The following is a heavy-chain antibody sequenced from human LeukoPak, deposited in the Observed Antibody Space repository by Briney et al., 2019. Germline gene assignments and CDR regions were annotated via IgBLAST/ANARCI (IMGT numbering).Heavy chain of an antibody. CDR2: IWYDGTNK. CDR1: GFTFSSYS. D-gene: IGHD6-13*01. Sequence: PGSSLRLSCAASGFTFSSYSMHWVRQAPGKGLEWVAVIWYDGTNKYYADSLNGRFTISRDNSKNTLYLQMNSLRAEDTAIYYCARGSGLRQQLAIDYWGQGTLVTVSS. V-gene: IGHV3-33*08. J-gene: IGHJ4*02. CDR3: ARGSGLRQQLAIDY.